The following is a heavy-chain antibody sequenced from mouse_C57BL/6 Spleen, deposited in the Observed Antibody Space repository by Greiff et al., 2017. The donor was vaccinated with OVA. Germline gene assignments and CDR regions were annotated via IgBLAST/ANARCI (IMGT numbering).Heavy chain of an antibody. Sequence: QVQLQQPGAELVKPGASVKLSCKASGYTFTSYWMQWVKQRPGQGLEWIGEIDPSDSYTNYNQKFKGKATLTVDPSSSTAYMQLSSLTSEDSAVYYCARSPSYYGSSRRYFDVWGTGTTVTVSS. CDR2: IDPSDSYT. D-gene: IGHD1-1*01. CDR3: ARSPSYYGSSRRYFDV. V-gene: IGHV1-50*01. CDR1: GYTFTSYW. J-gene: IGHJ1*03.